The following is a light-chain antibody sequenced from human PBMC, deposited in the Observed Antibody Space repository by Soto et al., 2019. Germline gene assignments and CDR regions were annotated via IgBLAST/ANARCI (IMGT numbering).Light chain of an antibody. CDR3: QSYDRSLSGSRV. CDR1: SPNIGEGYD. J-gene: IGLJ1*01. CDR2: DNS. V-gene: IGLV1-40*01. Sequence: QSVLTQPPSVSGAPGQRFTIPCTGGSPNIGEGYDVHWYQHLPGTAPKLLIYDNSNRPSGVPDRFSGSKSGTSASLAITGLQAEDEADYYCQSYDRSLSGSRVFGTGTKLTVL.